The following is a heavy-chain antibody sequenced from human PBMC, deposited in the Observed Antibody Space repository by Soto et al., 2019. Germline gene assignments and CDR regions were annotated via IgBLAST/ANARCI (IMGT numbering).Heavy chain of an antibody. V-gene: IGHV3-30*18. CDR1: GFTFSDYG. CDR2: ISYDGRNK. CDR3: AKDRHSWNRIGDIDY. J-gene: IGHJ4*02. Sequence: QVQLVESGGGVVQPGRSLRLSCGVSGFTFSDYGMHWVRQAPGKGLEWVAIISYDGRNKFYADSVTCRFTISRDNSKNTLYLQKNNPRPEDTAVYYSAKDRHSWNRIGDIDYCGQGTLVTISS. D-gene: IGHD1-1*01.